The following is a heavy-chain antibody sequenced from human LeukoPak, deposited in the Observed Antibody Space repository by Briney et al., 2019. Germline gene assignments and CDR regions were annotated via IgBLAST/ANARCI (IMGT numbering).Heavy chain of an antibody. J-gene: IGHJ4*02. V-gene: IGHV3-30-3*01. D-gene: IGHD3-10*01. CDR3: ARVREGWAFDY. CDR2: ISYDGSNK. Sequence: GRSLRLYCAASGFTFSSYAMHWVRQAPGKGLEWVAVISYDGSNKYYADSVKGRFTISRDNSKNTLYLQMNSLRAEDTAVYYCARVREGWAFDYWGQGTLVTVSS. CDR1: GFTFSSYA.